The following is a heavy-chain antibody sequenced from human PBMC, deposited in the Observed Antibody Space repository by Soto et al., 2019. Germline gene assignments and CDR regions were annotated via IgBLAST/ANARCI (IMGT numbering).Heavy chain of an antibody. V-gene: IGHV3-23*05. CDR1: GFRFRDYT. J-gene: IGHJ4*02. CDR3: ARRVNGYFDY. D-gene: IGHD2-8*01. Sequence: EVQLLDSGGGLVQPGGSLTLSCAASGFRFRDYTMSWVRQAPGKVLESISVILSNYNTYYTDSARGRFTISRDSSKNMLYLQMNSLRAEDTAVYYCARRVNGYFDYWGQGALVTVSS. CDR2: ILSNYNT.